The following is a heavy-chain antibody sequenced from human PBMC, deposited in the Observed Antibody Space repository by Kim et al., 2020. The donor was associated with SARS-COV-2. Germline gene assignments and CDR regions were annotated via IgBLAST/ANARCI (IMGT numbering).Heavy chain of an antibody. V-gene: IGHV1-2*02. Sequence: ASVKVSCKAPGYTFTGYYMHWVRQAPGQGLERMRWINPNSGGTNYAQKFQGRVTMTRDTSISTAYMELSRLRSDDTAVYYCAREGITMVRGVRSWFDPWGQGTLVTVSS. D-gene: IGHD3-10*01. CDR3: AREGITMVRGVRSWFDP. CDR2: INPNSGGT. CDR1: GYTFTGYY. J-gene: IGHJ5*02.